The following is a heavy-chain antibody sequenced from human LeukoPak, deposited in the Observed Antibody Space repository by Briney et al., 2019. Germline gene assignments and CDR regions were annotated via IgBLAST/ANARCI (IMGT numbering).Heavy chain of an antibody. Sequence: PSETLSLTCAVSGGSISSSSYYWGWIRQPPGRGLEWIGSIYYSGSTHYNPSLKSRVTISVDTSKNQFSLKLSSVTAADTAVYYCARVPVNIWENWFDPWGQGTLVTVSS. J-gene: IGHJ5*02. CDR1: GGSISSSSYY. CDR3: ARVPVNIWENWFDP. D-gene: IGHD1-26*01. CDR2: IYYSGST. V-gene: IGHV4-39*07.